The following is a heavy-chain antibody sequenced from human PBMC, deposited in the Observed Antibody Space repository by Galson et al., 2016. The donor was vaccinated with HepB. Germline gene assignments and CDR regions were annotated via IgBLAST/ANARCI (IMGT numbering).Heavy chain of an antibody. Sequence: SLRLSCAASGFSFNIFGVSWVRQAPGKGLEWISYSDTTSTTTYYAESVRGRFTISRDNAKRLVHLQLNSLRVDDPAVYYCARDRGYCTGGNCYRFFDFWGQGIMVTVSS. CDR2: SDTTSTTT. V-gene: IGHV3-48*01. D-gene: IGHD2-15*01. CDR3: ARDRGYCTGGNCYRFFDF. CDR1: GFSFNIFG. J-gene: IGHJ3*01.